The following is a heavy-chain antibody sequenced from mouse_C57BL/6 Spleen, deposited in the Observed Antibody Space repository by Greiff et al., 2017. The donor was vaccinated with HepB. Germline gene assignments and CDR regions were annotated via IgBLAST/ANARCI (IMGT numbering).Heavy chain of an antibody. CDR1: GYTFTDYY. Sequence: EVQLQQSGPELVKPGASVKISCKASGYTFTDYYMNWVKQSHGKSLEWIGDINPNNGGTSYNQKFKGKATLTVDKSSSTAYMELRSLTSEDSAVYYCARSGWGSGDYWGQGTTLTVSS. V-gene: IGHV1-26*01. CDR2: INPNNGGT. CDR3: ARSGWGSGDY. D-gene: IGHD1-1*02. J-gene: IGHJ2*01.